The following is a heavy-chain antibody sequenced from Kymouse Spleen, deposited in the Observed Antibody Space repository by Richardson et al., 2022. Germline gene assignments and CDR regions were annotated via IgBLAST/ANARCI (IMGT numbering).Heavy chain of an antibody. D-gene: IGHD6-13*01. J-gene: IGHJ3*02. CDR2: IWYDGSNK. CDR3: ARDRISSSWYAFDI. CDR1: GFTFSSYG. Sequence: QVQLVESGGGVVQPGRSLRLSCAASGFTFSSYGMHWVRQAPGKGLEWVAVIWYDGSNKYYADSVKGRFTISRDNSKNTLYLQMNSLRAEDTAVYYCARDRISSSWYAFDIWGQGTMVTVSS. V-gene: IGHV3-33*01.